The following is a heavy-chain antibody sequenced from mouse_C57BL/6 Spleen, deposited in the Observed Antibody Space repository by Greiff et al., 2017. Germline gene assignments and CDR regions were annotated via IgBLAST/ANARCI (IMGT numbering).Heavy chain of an antibody. V-gene: IGHV1-18*01. J-gene: IGHJ3*01. D-gene: IGHD2-2*01. CDR3: ESSGGYGGFAY. CDR1: GYTFTDYY. Sequence: EVQLQQSGPELVKPGASVRIPCKASGYTFTDYYMDWVKQRHGQSLEWIGDINPNNGGTNYNQKFKGKATLTVDKSSSTAYMELSSLTSEDTAVYYCESSGGYGGFAYWGQGTLVTVSA. CDR2: INPNNGGT.